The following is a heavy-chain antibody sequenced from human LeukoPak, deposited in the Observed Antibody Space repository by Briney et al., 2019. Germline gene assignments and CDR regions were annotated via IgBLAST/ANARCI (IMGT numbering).Heavy chain of an antibody. Sequence: GGSLRLSCAASGFTFSSYGTHWVRQAPGKGLEWVAFIRFDGTNKFYADSVKGRFTISRDNSKNTLYLQMNSLRAEDTAVYYCARDGGYNYGYCVDYWGQGTLVTVSS. J-gene: IGHJ4*02. CDR1: GFTFSSYG. CDR3: ARDGGYNYGYCVDY. V-gene: IGHV3-30*02. D-gene: IGHD5-18*01. CDR2: IRFDGTNK.